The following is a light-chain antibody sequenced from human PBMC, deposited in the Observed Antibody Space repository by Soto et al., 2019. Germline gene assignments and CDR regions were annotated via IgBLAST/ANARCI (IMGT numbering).Light chain of an antibody. CDR2: DDR. Sequence: SYELTQPPSGSVAPGQTARITCGGNKLGSKNVNWYQKQPGQAPILVVYDDRDRPSGIPERFSGSTSGDPATLTLSRVESGDEADYYCQVSASSSDLGVFGPGPKVTVL. CDR1: KLGSKN. CDR3: QVSASSSDLGV. V-gene: IGLV3-21*02. J-gene: IGLJ1*01.